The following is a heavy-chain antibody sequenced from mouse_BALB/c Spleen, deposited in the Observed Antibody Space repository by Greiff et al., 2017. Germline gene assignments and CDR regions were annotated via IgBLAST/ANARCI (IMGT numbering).Heavy chain of an antibody. CDR3: TRRAYYGYIFDY. Sequence: EVQLQQSGTVLARPGASVKLSCKASGYTFTSYWMHWVKQRPGQGLEWIGAIYPGNSDTSYNQKFKGKAKLTAVTSTSTAYMELSSLTNEDSAVSYCTRRAYYGYIFDYWGQGTTLTVSS. D-gene: IGHD2-9*01. CDR2: IYPGNSDT. V-gene: IGHV1-5*01. J-gene: IGHJ2*01. CDR1: GYTFTSYW.